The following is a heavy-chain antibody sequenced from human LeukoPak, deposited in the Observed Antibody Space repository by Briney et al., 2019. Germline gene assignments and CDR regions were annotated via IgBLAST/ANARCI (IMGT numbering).Heavy chain of an antibody. J-gene: IGHJ4*02. Sequence: GASVKVSCKASGYTFTSYDINWVRQAPGQGLEWMGGIVPMFGTANYAQKFKGRVTITADESTSTAYMELSSLRSEDTAVYYCARDLDSVMVNFDFWGQGTPVTVSS. D-gene: IGHD5-18*01. CDR2: IVPMFGTA. CDR1: GYTFTSYD. V-gene: IGHV1-69*13. CDR3: ARDLDSVMVNFDF.